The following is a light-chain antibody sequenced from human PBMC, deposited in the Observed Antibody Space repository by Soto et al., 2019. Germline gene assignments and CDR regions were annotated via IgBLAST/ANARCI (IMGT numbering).Light chain of an antibody. Sequence: QSVLTQPASVSGSPGQSSPISCTGTSSDVGGYNYVSWYQQHPGKAPKLMIYEVSNRPSGVSNRFSGSKSGNTASLTISGLQAEDEADYYCSSYTSSSTLVVFGGGTKVTVL. CDR1: SSDVGGYNY. CDR3: SSYTSSSTLVV. J-gene: IGLJ2*01. V-gene: IGLV2-14*01. CDR2: EVS.